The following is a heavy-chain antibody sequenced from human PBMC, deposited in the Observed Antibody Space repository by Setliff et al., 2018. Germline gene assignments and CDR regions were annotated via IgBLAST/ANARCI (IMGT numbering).Heavy chain of an antibody. CDR3: ARAPRYFDPTGSYLDY. D-gene: IGHD3-9*01. Sequence: ASETLSLTCAASGGSFSDYYWTWIRQPPGKGLEWIGEINHSGNTKSKPSLKSRVTISVDTSKNQFSLKLNSVTAADTAVYYCARAPRYFDPTGSYLDYWGQGTLVTVSS. V-gene: IGHV4-34*01. CDR2: INHSGNT. J-gene: IGHJ4*02. CDR1: GGSFSDYY.